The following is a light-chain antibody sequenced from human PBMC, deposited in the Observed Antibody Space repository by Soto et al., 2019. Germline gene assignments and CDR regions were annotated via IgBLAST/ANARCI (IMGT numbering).Light chain of an antibody. V-gene: IGKV1-5*03. CDR2: KAS. CDR1: QSISSW. Sequence: DIQMTQSPSTLSASVGDRVTITCRASQSISSWLAWYQQKPGKAAKLLIYKASSLESGVPSRFSGSGSGTEFTLTISSLQPDDFATYYCLQYNSYSPYTFGQGTKVEIK. CDR3: LQYNSYSPYT. J-gene: IGKJ2*01.